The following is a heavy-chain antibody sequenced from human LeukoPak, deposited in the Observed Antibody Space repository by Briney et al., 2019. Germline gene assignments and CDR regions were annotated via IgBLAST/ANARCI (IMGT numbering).Heavy chain of an antibody. V-gene: IGHV1-18*04. CDR1: GYTFTGYY. CDR2: ISAYNGNT. Sequence: ASVKVSCKASGYTFTGYYMHWVRQAPGQGLEWMGWISAYNGNTNYAQKLQGRVTMTTDTSTSTAYMELRSLRSDDTAVYYCARDHPGGGYYYFDYWGQGTLVTVSS. CDR3: ARDHPGGGYYYFDY. D-gene: IGHD5-12*01. J-gene: IGHJ4*02.